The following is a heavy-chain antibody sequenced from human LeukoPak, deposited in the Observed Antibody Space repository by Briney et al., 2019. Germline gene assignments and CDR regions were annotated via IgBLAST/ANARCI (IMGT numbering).Heavy chain of an antibody. CDR1: GYTFTSYG. V-gene: IGHV1-18*01. CDR3: ARAWVVPAAIRFDP. CDR2: ISAYNGNT. D-gene: IGHD2-2*02. J-gene: IGHJ5*02. Sequence: ASVKVSCKASGYTFTSYGISRVRQAPGQGLEWMGWISAYNGNTNYAQKLQGRVTMTTDTSTSTAYMELRSLRSDDTAAYYCARAWVVPAAIRFDPWGQGTLVTVSS.